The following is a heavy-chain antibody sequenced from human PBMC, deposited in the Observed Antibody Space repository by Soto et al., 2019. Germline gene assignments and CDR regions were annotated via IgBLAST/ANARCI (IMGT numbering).Heavy chain of an antibody. J-gene: IGHJ4*02. Sequence: PSETLSLTCTVSGVSISSSSYYWGWFRQPPGKGLEWIGTIYYGGSSYSNPSLKSRVTISLDTSKNQFSLTLTSVTAADTAVYYCARHGSYWGQGILVTVSS. CDR1: GVSISSSSYY. CDR3: ARHGSY. V-gene: IGHV4-39*01. CDR2: IYYGGSS.